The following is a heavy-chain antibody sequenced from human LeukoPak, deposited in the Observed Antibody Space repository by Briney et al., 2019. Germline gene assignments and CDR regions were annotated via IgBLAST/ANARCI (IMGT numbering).Heavy chain of an antibody. D-gene: IGHD6-13*01. CDR2: ISGSGGST. J-gene: IGHJ4*02. CDR3: AKTRPLDSSSWSHGDY. CDR1: GFTFSSYA. Sequence: PGGSLRLSCAASGFTFSSYAMSWVGQAPGKGLEWVSAISGSGGSTYYADSVKGRFTISRDNSKNTLYLQMNNLRAEDTAVYYCAKTRPLDSSSWSHGDYWGQGTLVTVSS. V-gene: IGHV3-23*01.